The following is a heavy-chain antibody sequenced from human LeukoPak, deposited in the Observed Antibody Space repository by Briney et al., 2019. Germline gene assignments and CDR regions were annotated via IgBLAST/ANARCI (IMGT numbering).Heavy chain of an antibody. J-gene: IGHJ6*03. CDR2: IRSKAYGGTT. D-gene: IGHD2-2*01. Sequence: GRSLRLSCAASGFTFSSYAMNWVRQAPGKGLEWVGFIRSKAYGGTTEYAASVKGRFTISRDDSKSIAYLQMISLKTEDTAVYYCTRDLADIVVVPAAIRTGTKGYYYMDVWGKGTTVTVSS. CDR3: TRDLADIVVVPAAIRTGTKGYYYMDV. V-gene: IGHV3-49*04. CDR1: GFTFSSYA.